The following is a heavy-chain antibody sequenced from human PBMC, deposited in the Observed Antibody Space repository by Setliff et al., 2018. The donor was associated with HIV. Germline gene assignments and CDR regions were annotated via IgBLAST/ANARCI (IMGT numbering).Heavy chain of an antibody. V-gene: IGHV3-7*03. Sequence: GGSLRLSCAASGFTFSSAWMGWVRQAPAKGLEWVANISPDGSATYYVDSVKGRFTISRDNSKNTVYLQMNSLRAEDTAEYYCARAGAVMTAHFDFWGQGTLVTVPQ. CDR2: ISPDGSAT. CDR1: GFTFSSAW. J-gene: IGHJ4*02. D-gene: IGHD2-21*02. CDR3: ARAGAVMTAHFDF.